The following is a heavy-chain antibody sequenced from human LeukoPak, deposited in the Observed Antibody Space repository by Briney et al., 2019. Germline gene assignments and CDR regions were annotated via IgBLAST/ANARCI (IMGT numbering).Heavy chain of an antibody. CDR2: ISYDGSNK. Sequence: GRSLRLSCAASGFTFNSYAMHWVRQAPGKGLEWVTVISYDGSNKYYADSVKGRFTISRDNSKNTLYLQMNSLRPGDTAFYYCARDPQHWGQGTLVTVSS. CDR3: ARDPQH. V-gene: IGHV3-30-3*01. CDR1: GFTFNSYA. J-gene: IGHJ1*01.